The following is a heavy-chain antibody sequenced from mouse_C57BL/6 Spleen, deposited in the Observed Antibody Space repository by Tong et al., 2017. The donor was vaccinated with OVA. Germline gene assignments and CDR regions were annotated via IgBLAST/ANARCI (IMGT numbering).Heavy chain of an antibody. J-gene: IGHJ2*01. CDR2: IHPNSGNT. V-gene: IGHV1S130*01. CDR3: ARFYYGSLFDY. Sequence: VQLQESGSVLVRPGASVKLSCKASGYTFTSSWMHWAKQRPGQGLEWIGEIHPNSGNTNYNEKFKGKATLTVDTSSSTAYMQLSRLTSEESAVYFYARFYYGSLFDYWGQGTALTVSS. D-gene: IGHD1-1*01. CDR1: GYTFTSSW.